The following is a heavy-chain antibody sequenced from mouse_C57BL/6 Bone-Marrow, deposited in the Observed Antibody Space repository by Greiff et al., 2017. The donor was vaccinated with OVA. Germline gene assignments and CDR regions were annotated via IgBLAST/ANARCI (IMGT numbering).Heavy chain of an antibody. J-gene: IGHJ4*01. V-gene: IGHV1-81*01. CDR3: ARRITTVVAPSAMDY. CDR1: GYTFTSYG. D-gene: IGHD1-1*01. Sequence: VQRVESGAELARPGASVTLSCKASGYTFTSYGISWVKQSTGQGLEWIGEIYPRSGNTYYNEKFKGKATLTAETSSNTAYMAIRNLTYEASAVYFGARRITTVVAPSAMDYWGQGTSVTVSS. CDR2: IYPRSGNT.